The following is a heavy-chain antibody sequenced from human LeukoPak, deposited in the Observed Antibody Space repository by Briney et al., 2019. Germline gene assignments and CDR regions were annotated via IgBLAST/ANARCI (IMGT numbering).Heavy chain of an antibody. CDR2: ISGTSSYI. Sequence: GSLRLSCAASGFTFSNYGVNWVRQAPGKGLEWVSFISGTSSYIYYAESVKGRFTISRDNAESSLYLQMNSLRAEDTAVYYCASGVVSAYWGQGTLVTVSS. D-gene: IGHD3-3*01. J-gene: IGHJ4*02. CDR3: ASGVVSAY. V-gene: IGHV3-21*01. CDR1: GFTFSNYG.